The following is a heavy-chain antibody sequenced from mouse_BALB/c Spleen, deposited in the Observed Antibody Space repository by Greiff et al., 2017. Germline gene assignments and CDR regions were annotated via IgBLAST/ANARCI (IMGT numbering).Heavy chain of an antibody. CDR1: GFTFSSYT. V-gene: IGHV5-6-4*01. D-gene: IGHD2-2*01. J-gene: IGHJ3*01. Sequence: EVMLVESGGGLVQPGGSRKLSCAASGFTFSSYTMSWVRQTPEKRLEWVATISSGGSYTYYPDSVKGRFTISRDNAKNTLYLQMSSLKSEDTAMYYCTRDGYGYDKGAWFAYWGQGTLVTVSA. CDR2: ISSGGSYT. CDR3: TRDGYGYDKGAWFAY.